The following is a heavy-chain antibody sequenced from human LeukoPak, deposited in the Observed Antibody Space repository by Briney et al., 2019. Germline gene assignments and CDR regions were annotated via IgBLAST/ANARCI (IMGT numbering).Heavy chain of an antibody. CDR2: ISSSSYI. CDR3: AREASDDSSGYYHDTDY. J-gene: IGHJ4*02. D-gene: IGHD3-22*01. V-gene: IGHV3-21*01. Sequence: PGGSLRLSCAASGFTFSSYSMTWVRQAPGKGLEWVSSISSSSYIYYEDSVKGRFTISRDNAKNSLYLQMNGLRAEDTAVYYCAREASDDSSGYYHDTDYWGQGTLVTVSS. CDR1: GFTFSSYS.